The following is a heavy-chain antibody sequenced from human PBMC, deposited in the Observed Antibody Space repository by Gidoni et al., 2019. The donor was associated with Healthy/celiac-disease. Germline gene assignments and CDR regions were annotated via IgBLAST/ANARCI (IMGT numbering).Heavy chain of an antibody. Sequence: QVQLVESGGGVVQPGRSLRLSCAASGFTFSSYAMHWVRQAPGKGLEWVAVISYDGSNKYYADSVKGRFTISRDNSKNTLYLQMNSLRAEDTAVYYCARFWDGYYYYYGMDVWGQGTTVTVSS. D-gene: IGHD1-26*01. CDR2: ISYDGSNK. J-gene: IGHJ6*02. CDR3: ARFWDGYYYYYGMDV. CDR1: GFTFSSYA. V-gene: IGHV3-30-3*01.